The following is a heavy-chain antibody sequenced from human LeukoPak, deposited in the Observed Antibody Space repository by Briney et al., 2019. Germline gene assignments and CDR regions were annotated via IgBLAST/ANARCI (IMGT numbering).Heavy chain of an antibody. CDR2: ISDSGGSI. Sequence: GGSLRLSCAASGFTFSSHAISWVRQAPGKGLEWVSGISDSGGSIYYADSVRGRFTISRDNSKNTVYLEMNSLRAEGTALYYCATGLTYYYGSGSYGYFDYWGQGTLVTVSS. CDR3: ATGLTYYYGSGSYGYFDY. D-gene: IGHD3-10*01. V-gene: IGHV3-23*01. CDR1: GFTFSSHA. J-gene: IGHJ4*02.